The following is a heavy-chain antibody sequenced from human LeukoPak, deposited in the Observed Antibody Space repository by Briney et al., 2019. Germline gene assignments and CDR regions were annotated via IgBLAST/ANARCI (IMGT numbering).Heavy chain of an antibody. CDR2: IYYTGTT. CDR1: GGSISSTNYY. CDR3: FAISEAGTPPTFF. J-gene: IGHJ4*01. Sequence: PSETLSLTCTVSGGSISSTNYYWAWIRQPPGRGLEWIGSIYYTGTTFDNPSLKSRVTLSVDTSKNQFSLRLTSVTAADTAMYYCFAISEAGTPPTFFWGQGTLVTVSS. D-gene: IGHD6-13*01. V-gene: IGHV4-39*07.